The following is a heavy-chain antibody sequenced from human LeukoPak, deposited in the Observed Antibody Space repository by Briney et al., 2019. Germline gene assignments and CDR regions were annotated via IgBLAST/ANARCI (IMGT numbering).Heavy chain of an antibody. CDR1: GGSLGSGSYY. CDR2: IYTSGSI. J-gene: IGHJ4*02. V-gene: IGHV4-61*02. CDR3: AASHSSSWPFDY. Sequence: SQTLSLTCTVSGGSLGSGSYYWSWIRQPAGKALEWIGRIYTSGSINYNPSLKSRVTISVDTSKNQFSLKLRPVTAADTAVYYCAASHSSSWPFDYWGQGTLVTVSS. D-gene: IGHD6-13*01.